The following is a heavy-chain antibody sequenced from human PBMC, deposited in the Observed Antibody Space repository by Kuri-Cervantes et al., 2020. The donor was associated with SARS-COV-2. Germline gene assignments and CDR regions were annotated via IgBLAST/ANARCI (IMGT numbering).Heavy chain of an antibody. CDR1: GFSLSTSGMC. V-gene: IGHV2-70*11. Sequence: SGPTLVKPTQTLTLTCTFSGFSLSTSGMCVSWIRQPPGKALEWLARIDWDDDKYYSTSLKTSLTISKDTSKNQVVLTMTNMDPVDTATYYCALARTSSSFWGYWGQGTLVTVSS. CDR3: ALARTSSSFWGY. D-gene: IGHD6-6*01. CDR2: IDWDDDK. J-gene: IGHJ4*02.